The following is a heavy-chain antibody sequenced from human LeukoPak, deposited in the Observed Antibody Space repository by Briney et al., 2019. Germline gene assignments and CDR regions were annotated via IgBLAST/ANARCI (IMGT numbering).Heavy chain of an antibody. CDR3: ARDKWVT. CDR2: ISYDGSNK. CDR1: GFTFSSYA. V-gene: IGHV3-30*14. Sequence: PGGSLRLSCAASGFTFSSYAMHWVRQAPGKGLEWVAVISYDGSNKYYADSVKGRFTISRDNSKNTLYLQMNSLRAEDTAVYYCARDKWVTWGQGTLVTVSS. D-gene: IGHD5-18*01. J-gene: IGHJ4*02.